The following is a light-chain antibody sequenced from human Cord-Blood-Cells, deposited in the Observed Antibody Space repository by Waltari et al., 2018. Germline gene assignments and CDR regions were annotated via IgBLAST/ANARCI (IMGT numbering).Light chain of an antibody. V-gene: IGLV2-14*01. CDR1: SSAVGGSNY. CDR3: SSYTSSSTWV. Sequence: QSALTQPASVSGSPGQSITISCPGTSSAVGGSNYVSWYQQHPGKAPKLMIYDVSKRPSGVSNRFSGSKSGNTASLTISGLQAEDEADYYCSSYTSSSTWVFGGGTKLTVL. CDR2: DVS. J-gene: IGLJ3*02.